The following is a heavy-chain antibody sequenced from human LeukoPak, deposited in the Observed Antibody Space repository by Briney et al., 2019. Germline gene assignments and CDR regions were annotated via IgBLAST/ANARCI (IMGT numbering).Heavy chain of an antibody. CDR2: ISGSGGST. CDR3: AKASAMIVVVSKHFDY. CDR1: GFTFNTYA. Sequence: GGSLRLSCAASGFTFNTYAMSWVRQAPGKGLEWVSAISGSGGSTYYADSVKGRFTISRDNSKNTLYLQMNSLRAEDTAVYYCAKASAMIVVVSKHFDYWGQGTLVTVSS. J-gene: IGHJ4*02. V-gene: IGHV3-23*01. D-gene: IGHD3-22*01.